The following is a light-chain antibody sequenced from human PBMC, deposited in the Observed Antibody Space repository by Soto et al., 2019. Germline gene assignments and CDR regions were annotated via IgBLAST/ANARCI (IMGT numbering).Light chain of an antibody. V-gene: IGLV2-8*01. CDR1: KNDIGLYEF. CDR3: KSYADSNTYV. CDR2: EVV. J-gene: IGLJ1*01. Sequence: QSVLTQPPSASGSPGQSVTISCTGTKNDIGLYEFVSWYQHHPGKAPRLIIYEVVQRPSGVPDRFSGSKSGNTASLTVSGLQAADEADYFCKSYADSNTYVFGSGTKVTVL.